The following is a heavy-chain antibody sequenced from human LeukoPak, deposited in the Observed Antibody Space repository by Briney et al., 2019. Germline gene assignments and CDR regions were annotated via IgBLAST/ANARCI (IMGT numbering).Heavy chain of an antibody. D-gene: IGHD5-18*01. CDR1: GFTFSSYA. V-gene: IGHV3-23*01. CDR3: AKAPPDSYYYYYGMDV. CDR2: ISGSGGST. J-gene: IGHJ6*02. Sequence: GGSLRLSCAASGFTFSSYAMTWVRQAPGKGLEWVSAISGSGGSTYCADSVKGRFSISRDSSKNTLYLQMNSLRAEDTAVYYCAKAPPDSYYYYYGMDVWGQGTTVTVSS.